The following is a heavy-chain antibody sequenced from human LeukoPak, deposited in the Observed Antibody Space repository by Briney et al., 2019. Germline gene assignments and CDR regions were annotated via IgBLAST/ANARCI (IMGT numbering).Heavy chain of an antibody. V-gene: IGHV2-5*02. J-gene: IGHJ4*02. Sequence: SGPTLVNPTQTLTLTCTFSGFSLSTSGVGVGWIRQPPGKALEWLALIYWDDDKRYSPSLKSRLTITKDTSKNQVVLTMTNMDPVDTATYYCAHRLGRGNSDGTGTFDYWGQGTLVTVSS. CDR1: GFSLSTSGVG. CDR2: IYWDDDK. CDR3: AHRLGRGNSDGTGTFDY. D-gene: IGHD5-18*01.